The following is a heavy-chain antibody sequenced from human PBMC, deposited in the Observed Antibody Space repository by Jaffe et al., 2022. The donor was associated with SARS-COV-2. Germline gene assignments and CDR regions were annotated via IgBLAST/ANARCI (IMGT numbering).Heavy chain of an antibody. V-gene: IGHV3-30*04. CDR2: ISYDGSYQ. CDR3: ARESSTLDVAGGTAFDY. Sequence: QVQLVESGGGVVQPGRSLRLSCAASGFTFSNYKMHWVRQAPGKGLEWVALISYDGSYQYYADSVKGRFTISRDNSKNALYLQMNSLRAEDTAVYYCARESSTLDVAGGTAFDYWGQGTLVTVSS. CDR1: GFTFSNYK. D-gene: IGHD3-16*01. J-gene: IGHJ4*02.